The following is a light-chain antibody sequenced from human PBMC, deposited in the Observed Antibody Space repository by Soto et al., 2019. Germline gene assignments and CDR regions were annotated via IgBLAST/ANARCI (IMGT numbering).Light chain of an antibody. CDR3: CSYAGSSTYVV. Sequence: QSALTQPASVSGSPGQSITISCTGTSSDVGSYNLVSWYQQHPGKAPKLMIYEGSKRPSGVSNRFSGSKSGNTASLTISGLHAEDEPDYYCCSYAGSSTYVVFGGGTKLTVL. CDR2: EGS. J-gene: IGLJ2*01. CDR1: SSDVGSYNL. V-gene: IGLV2-23*01.